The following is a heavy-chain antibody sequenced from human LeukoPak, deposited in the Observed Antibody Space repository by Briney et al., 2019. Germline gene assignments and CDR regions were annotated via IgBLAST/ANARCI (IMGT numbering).Heavy chain of an antibody. D-gene: IGHD6-13*01. Sequence: SETLSLTCTVSGGSISSSSYYWGWIRQPPGKGLEWIGSIYYSGSTYYNPSLKSRVTISVDTSKNQFSLKLSSVTAADTAEYYCARHWYSSSSIDYWGQGTLVTVSS. J-gene: IGHJ4*02. V-gene: IGHV4-39*01. CDR2: IYYSGST. CDR3: ARHWYSSSSIDY. CDR1: GGSISSSSYY.